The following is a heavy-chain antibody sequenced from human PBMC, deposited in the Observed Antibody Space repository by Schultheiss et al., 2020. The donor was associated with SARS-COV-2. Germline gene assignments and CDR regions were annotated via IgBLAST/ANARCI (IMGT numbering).Heavy chain of an antibody. D-gene: IGHD4-17*01. CDR3: ARAYDYGSAFDD. CDR2: INPGGGNT. J-gene: IGHJ4*02. Sequence: ASVKVSCKASGDTFTNYAITWVRQAPGQGLEWMGWINPGGGNTNYAQKFQGRVTMTRDTSTSTVYMDLTSLRFEDTAVYYCARAYDYGSAFDDWGQGTLVTVSS. V-gene: IGHV1-46*01. CDR1: GDTFTNYA.